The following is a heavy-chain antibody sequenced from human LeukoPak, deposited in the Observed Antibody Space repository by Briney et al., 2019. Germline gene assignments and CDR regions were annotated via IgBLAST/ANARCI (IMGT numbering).Heavy chain of an antibody. D-gene: IGHD6-19*01. CDR1: SFTFSNYW. J-gene: IGHJ4*02. CDR2: INQGGSEK. V-gene: IGHV3-7*05. CDR3: VRDGSGYDY. Sequence: GGSLRLSCAASSFTFSNYWMSWVRQPPGKGLEWVANINQGGSEKYYLNSVKGRFTISRDNAKNSLYLQMNSLRADDTAIYYCVRDGSGYDYWGQGTLVTVSS.